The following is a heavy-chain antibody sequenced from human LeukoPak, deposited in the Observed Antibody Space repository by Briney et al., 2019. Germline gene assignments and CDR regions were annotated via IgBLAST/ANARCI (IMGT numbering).Heavy chain of an antibody. D-gene: IGHD4-17*01. J-gene: IGHJ6*02. CDR1: GFTFNIYG. Sequence: PGRSLRLSCAASGFTFNIYGMRWVRQAPGKGLEWVAVIWYDGSHKYYADSVKGRFTSSRDNSKNTLYLQMNSLRAEDAAVYYCARPSYGDYGYGMDVWGQGTTVTVSS. CDR2: IWYDGSHK. V-gene: IGHV3-33*01. CDR3: ARPSYGDYGYGMDV.